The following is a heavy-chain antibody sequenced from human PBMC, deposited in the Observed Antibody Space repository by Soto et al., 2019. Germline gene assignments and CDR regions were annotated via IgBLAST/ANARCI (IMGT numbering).Heavy chain of an antibody. D-gene: IGHD3-3*01. Sequence: SLRLSCAASGFTFSNYDMHWVRQAPGKGLEWVAVIRYDGSNKSYGDSVKGRFTISRDNSRNTVYLQMNSLRADDTAVYYCARDASYYSLWSGYYPSRNGMDVWGQGTTVTVS. CDR1: GFTFSNYD. V-gene: IGHV3-33*01. CDR2: IRYDGSNK. CDR3: ARDASYYSLWSGYYPSRNGMDV. J-gene: IGHJ6*02.